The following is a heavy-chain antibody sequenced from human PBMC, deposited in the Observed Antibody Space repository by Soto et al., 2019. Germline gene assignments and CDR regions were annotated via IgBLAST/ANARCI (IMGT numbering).Heavy chain of an antibody. Sequence: PGGSLRLSCAASGFTFSSYRLNWVRQDPGKGLKWVSSISSDSSYIYYADSVKGRFTISRDNAKNSLYLHMNSLRADDTAVYYCARENPRILNWFDSWGQGTLVTVSS. D-gene: IGHD2-15*01. CDR1: GFTFSSYR. CDR3: ARENPRILNWFDS. J-gene: IGHJ5*01. CDR2: ISSDSSYI. V-gene: IGHV3-21*01.